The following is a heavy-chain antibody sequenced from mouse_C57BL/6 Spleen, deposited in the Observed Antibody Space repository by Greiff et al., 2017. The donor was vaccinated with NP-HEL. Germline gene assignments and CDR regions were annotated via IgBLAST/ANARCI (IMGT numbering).Heavy chain of an antibody. CDR2: IHPSDSDT. Sequence: QVQLQQPGAELVKPGASVKVSCKASGYTFTSYWMHWVKQRPGQGLEWIGRIHPSDSDTNYNQKFKGKATLTVDKSSSTACMQLSSLTSEDSAVYYCATITTVVAEGAMDYGGQGTSVTVSS. D-gene: IGHD1-1*01. CDR1: GYTFTSYW. V-gene: IGHV1-74*01. CDR3: ATITTVVAEGAMDY. J-gene: IGHJ4*01.